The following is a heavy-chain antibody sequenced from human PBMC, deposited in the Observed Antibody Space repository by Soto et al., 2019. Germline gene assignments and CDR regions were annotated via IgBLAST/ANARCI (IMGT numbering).Heavy chain of an antibody. J-gene: IGHJ6*02. Sequence: GGSVRLPCAASGFTFSSYGMHWVRQAPGKGLEWVAVIWYDGSNKYYADSVKGRFTISRDNSKNTLYLQMNSLRAEDTAVYYCARGRQGVRFLEWLSSPDYYYYGMDVWGQGTTVTVSS. V-gene: IGHV3-33*01. CDR2: IWYDGSNK. D-gene: IGHD3-3*01. CDR3: ARGRQGVRFLEWLSSPDYYYYGMDV. CDR1: GFTFSSYG.